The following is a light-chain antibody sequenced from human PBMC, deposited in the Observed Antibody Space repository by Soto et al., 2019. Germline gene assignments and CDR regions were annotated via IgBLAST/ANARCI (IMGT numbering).Light chain of an antibody. V-gene: IGKV3-11*01. CDR3: QQRT. J-gene: IGKJ1*01. CDR1: QSVSSY. Sequence: EIVLTQSPATLSLSPGERATLSCRASQSVSSYLAWYQQKPGQAPRLLIYDASNRATGIPARFSGSGSGTDFTLTISSLEPEDFAVYDCQQRTFGQGTKVDIK. CDR2: DAS.